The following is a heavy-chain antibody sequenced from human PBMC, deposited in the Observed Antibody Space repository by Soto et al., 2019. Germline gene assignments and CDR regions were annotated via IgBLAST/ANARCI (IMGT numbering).Heavy chain of an antibody. D-gene: IGHD4-17*01. CDR1: GFTFSSYS. CDR2: ISSSSSTI. J-gene: IGHJ1*01. V-gene: IGHV3-48*01. CDR3: ARDRRTTVTRGGEYFQL. Sequence: GGSLRLSCAASGFTFSSYSMNWVRQAPGKGLEWVSYISSSSSTIYYADSVKGRFTISRDNAKNSLYLQMNSLRAEDTAVYYCARDRRTTVTRGGEYFQLWGQGTLVTVSS.